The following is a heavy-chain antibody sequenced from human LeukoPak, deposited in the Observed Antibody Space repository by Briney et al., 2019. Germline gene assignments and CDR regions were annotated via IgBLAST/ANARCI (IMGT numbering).Heavy chain of an antibody. CDR2: ISGSGGST. CDR1: GFTFSSYA. Sequence: GSLRLSCAASGFTFSSYAMSWVRQAPGEGLEWVSAISGSGGSTYYTDSVKGRFTISRDNSKNTLYLEMNSLRVEDTAVYYCAKARSGWLRLSDYWGQGTLVTVSS. J-gene: IGHJ4*02. D-gene: IGHD5-12*01. V-gene: IGHV3-23*01. CDR3: AKARSGWLRLSDY.